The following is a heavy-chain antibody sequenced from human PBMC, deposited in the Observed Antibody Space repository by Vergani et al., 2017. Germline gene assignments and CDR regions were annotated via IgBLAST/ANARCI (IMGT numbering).Heavy chain of an antibody. V-gene: IGHV1-18*01. D-gene: IGHD3-22*01. CDR3: TRGWYYDSIAYWAY. CDR2: ISAQTGNT. CDR1: GYTFVNYG. J-gene: IGHJ4*02. Sequence: QIQLVQSGAEVKQPGASVKVSCKASGYTFVNYGISWVRQAPGQGLEWVGWISAQTGNTKSAQKLQGRVTMTTDTSTTTAYMELRSLRSEDTAVYYCTRGWYYDSIAYWAYWGQGTLVTVSS.